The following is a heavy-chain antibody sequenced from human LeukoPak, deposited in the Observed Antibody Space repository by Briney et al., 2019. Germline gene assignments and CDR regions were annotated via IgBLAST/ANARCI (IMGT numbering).Heavy chain of an antibody. D-gene: IGHD4-17*01. CDR3: AAAVTLRRYYYYGMDV. CDR2: INHSEST. Sequence: PSETLSLTCAVYGGSFSGYYWSWIRQPPGKGLEWIGEINHSESTNYNPSLKSRVTISVDTSKNQFSLKLSSVTAADTAVYYCAAAVTLRRYYYYGMDVWGQGTTVTVSS. J-gene: IGHJ6*02. V-gene: IGHV4-34*01. CDR1: GGSFSGYY.